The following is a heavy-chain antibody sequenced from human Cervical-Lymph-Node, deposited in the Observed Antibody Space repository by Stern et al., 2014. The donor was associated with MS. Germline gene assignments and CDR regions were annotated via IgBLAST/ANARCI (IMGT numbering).Heavy chain of an antibody. CDR2: VSYDGSVK. Sequence: VQLVESGGGVVQPGMSLRLSCAASAFTFSGYGMHWVRQAPGKGLEWVAVVSYDGSVKYYSDSVQGRFTISRDNSRNTGYLQMNGLRAEDTAVYYCAKDQGDYFDVKSHGLDVWGQGTTVTVSS. J-gene: IGHJ6*02. CDR1: AFTFSGYG. CDR3: AKDQGDYFDVKSHGLDV. D-gene: IGHD3-10*02. V-gene: IGHV3-30*18.